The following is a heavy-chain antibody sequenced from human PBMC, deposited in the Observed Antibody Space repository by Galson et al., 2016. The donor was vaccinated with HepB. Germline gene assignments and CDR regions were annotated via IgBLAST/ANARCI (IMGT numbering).Heavy chain of an antibody. J-gene: IGHJ4*02. D-gene: IGHD3-10*01. Sequence: QSGAEVKKPGESLKISCKGSGYSFISYWIGWVRQRPGKGLEWMGIIYPGDSDTRYSPSFQGQVTISADKSISTAYLHWSSLKASETAIYYCARQFYYGSGYLGYWGQGTLVSVSS. CDR2: IYPGDSDT. CDR3: ARQFYYGSGYLGY. V-gene: IGHV5-51*01. CDR1: GYSFISYW.